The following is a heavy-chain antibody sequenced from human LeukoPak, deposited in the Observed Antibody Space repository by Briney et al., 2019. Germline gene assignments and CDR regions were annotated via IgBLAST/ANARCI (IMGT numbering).Heavy chain of an antibody. D-gene: IGHD6-13*01. V-gene: IGHV4-59*01. CDR2: IYYSGST. CDR1: GGSISSYY. J-gene: IGHJ2*01. Sequence: SETLSLTCTVSGGSISSYYWSWIRQPPGKGLEWIGYIYYSGSTNYNPSLKSRVTISVDTSKNQFSLKLSSVTAADTAVYYCARNGYSSSWGVYWYFDLWGRGTLVTVSS. CDR3: ARNGYSSSWGVYWYFDL.